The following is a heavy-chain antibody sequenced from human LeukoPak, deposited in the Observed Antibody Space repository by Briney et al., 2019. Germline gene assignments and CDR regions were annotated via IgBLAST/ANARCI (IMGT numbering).Heavy chain of an antibody. V-gene: IGHV3-23*01. J-gene: IGHJ4*02. CDR1: GFTFSSYA. Sequence: PGGSLRLSCAASGFTFSSYAMSWARQAPGKGLEWVSAISGSGGSTYYADSVKGRFTISRDNSKNTLYLQMNSLRAGDTAVYYCAKDGDSSGWYVGYFDYWGQGTLVTVSS. CDR3: AKDGDSSGWYVGYFDY. D-gene: IGHD6-19*01. CDR2: ISGSGGST.